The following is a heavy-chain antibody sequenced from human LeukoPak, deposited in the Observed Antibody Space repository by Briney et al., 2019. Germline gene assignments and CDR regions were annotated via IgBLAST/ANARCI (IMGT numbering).Heavy chain of an antibody. CDR2: ICYSGST. CDR3: ARVKAAAKRWYWCDP. V-gene: IGHV4-61*01. Sequence: SETLSLTCTVSGGSVSSGSYYWTWIRQPPGKGLEWIGYICYSGSTTYNPSLKSRVTRSVDTSKNQFSLKLSSVTAADTAVYYCARVKAAAKRWYWCDPWGQGTLVTVSS. J-gene: IGHJ5*02. CDR1: GGSVSSGSYY. D-gene: IGHD6-13*01.